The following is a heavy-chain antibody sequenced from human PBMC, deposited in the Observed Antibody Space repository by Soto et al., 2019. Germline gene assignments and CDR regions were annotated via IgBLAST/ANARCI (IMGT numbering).Heavy chain of an antibody. Sequence: PSETRSPTCTVSGGSMSPYYWSWIRQPPGKGLEWIGSIHYRGSTNYNPSLKRRLTISADKSKSQFSLRLRSVTAADTAIYYCARYRVPGEYWSQGTLVTVSS. CDR3: ARYRVPGEY. CDR2: IHYRGST. CDR1: GGSMSPYY. D-gene: IGHD4-4*01. J-gene: IGHJ4*02. V-gene: IGHV4-59*01.